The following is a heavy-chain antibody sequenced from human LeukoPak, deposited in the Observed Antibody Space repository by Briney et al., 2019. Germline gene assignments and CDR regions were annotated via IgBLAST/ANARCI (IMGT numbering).Heavy chain of an antibody. D-gene: IGHD5-24*01. J-gene: IGHJ4*02. CDR2: I. CDR3: ARVGEKAFHLWPEIDY. V-gene: IGHV3-21*01. Sequence: GGSLRLSCAASGFTFSSYSMNWVRQAPGKGLEWVSSIKGRFTISRDNAKNSLYLQMNSLRAEDTAVYYCARVGEKAFHLWPEIDYWGQGTLVTVSS. CDR1: GFTFSSYS.